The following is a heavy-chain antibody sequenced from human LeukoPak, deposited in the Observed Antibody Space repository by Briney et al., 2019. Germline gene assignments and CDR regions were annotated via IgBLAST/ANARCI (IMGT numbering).Heavy chain of an antibody. J-gene: IGHJ4*02. Sequence: SVKVSCKASGGTFSSYAISWVRQAPGQRLEWMGRIIPIFGTANYAQKFQGRVTITTDESTSTAYMELSSLRSEDTAVYYCARGVGVHYYDSSGYSMGYWGQGTLVTVSS. V-gene: IGHV1-69*05. CDR1: GGTFSSYA. CDR3: ARGVGVHYYDSSGYSMGY. D-gene: IGHD3-22*01. CDR2: IIPIFGTA.